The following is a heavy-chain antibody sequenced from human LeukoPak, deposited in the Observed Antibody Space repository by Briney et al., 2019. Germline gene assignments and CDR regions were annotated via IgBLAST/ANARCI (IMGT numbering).Heavy chain of an antibody. Sequence: PGGSLRLSCAASGFTFSSYGMHWVRQAPGEGLEWVAVISYDGSNQYYADSVKGRFTISRDNSKNTLYLQMNSLRPEDTAVYYCAKDRDYYGSGSYFDYWGQGTLVTVSS. D-gene: IGHD3-10*01. V-gene: IGHV3-30*18. CDR2: ISYDGSNQ. CDR3: AKDRDYYGSGSYFDY. CDR1: GFTFSSYG. J-gene: IGHJ4*02.